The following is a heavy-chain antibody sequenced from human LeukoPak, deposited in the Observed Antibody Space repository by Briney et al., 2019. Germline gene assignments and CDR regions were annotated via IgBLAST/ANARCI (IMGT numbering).Heavy chain of an antibody. J-gene: IGHJ6*02. CDR3: AREHYDFWSGYDYGMDV. D-gene: IGHD3-3*01. CDR1: GFTFSSYA. Sequence: GGSLRLSCAASGFTFSSYAMHWVRQAPGKGLERVAVISYDGSNKYYADSVKGRFTISRDNSKNTLYLQMNSLRAEDTAVYYCAREHYDFWSGYDYGMDVWGQGTTVTVSS. CDR2: ISYDGSNK. V-gene: IGHV3-30-3*01.